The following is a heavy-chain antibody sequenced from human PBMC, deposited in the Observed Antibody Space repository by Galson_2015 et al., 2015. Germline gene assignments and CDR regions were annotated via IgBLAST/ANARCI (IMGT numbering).Heavy chain of an antibody. D-gene: IGHD3-16*02. V-gene: IGHV1-3*01. CDR1: GYTFTTYA. Sequence: SVKVSCKASGYTFTTYAMHWVRQAPGQRLEWMAWINPDNGNTKYSQKVLGRVSITRDTSATTAYMELSSLTSEDTAVYYCARPSRDWGSYRHDAFDIWGQGTMVTVSS. CDR2: INPDNGNT. CDR3: ARPSRDWGSYRHDAFDI. J-gene: IGHJ3*02.